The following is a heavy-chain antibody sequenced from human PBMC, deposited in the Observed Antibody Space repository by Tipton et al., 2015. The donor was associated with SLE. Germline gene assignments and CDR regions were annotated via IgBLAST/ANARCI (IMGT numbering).Heavy chain of an antibody. J-gene: IGHJ4*02. D-gene: IGHD3-22*01. CDR3: TRDPYYYDSSGSPYSY. Sequence: TLSLTCTVSGGSISSHYWSWIRQPPGKGLEWIGYIYESGSTKYNPSLKSRVTISVDTSQNQFSLKLNSVTAADTAVYYCTRDPYYYDSSGSPYSYWGQGTLVTVSS. V-gene: IGHV4-59*11. CDR1: GGSISSHY. CDR2: IYESGST.